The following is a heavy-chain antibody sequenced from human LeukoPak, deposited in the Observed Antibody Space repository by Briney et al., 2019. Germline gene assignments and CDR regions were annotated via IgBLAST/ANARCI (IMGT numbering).Heavy chain of an antibody. Sequence: PGRSLRLSCAASGFTFRSYGMHWVRQAPGKGLEWVAVISYDGSNKYYADSVKGRFTISRDNSKNTLYLQMNSLRAEDTAVYYCAKAPYDILTGYSPSWGQGTLVTVSS. CDR3: AKAPYDILTGYSPS. CDR2: ISYDGSNK. J-gene: IGHJ5*02. CDR1: GFTFRSYG. D-gene: IGHD3-9*01. V-gene: IGHV3-30*18.